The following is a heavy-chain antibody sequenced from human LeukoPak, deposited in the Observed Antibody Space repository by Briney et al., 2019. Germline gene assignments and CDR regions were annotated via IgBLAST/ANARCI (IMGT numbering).Heavy chain of an antibody. Sequence: GGSLRLSCAASGFTFSSYAMSWVRQAPGKGLEWVSAISGSGGSTYYADSVKGRFTTSRDNSKNTLYLQMNSLRAEDTAVYYCAKGQYSSSSGYFDYWGQGTLVTVSS. V-gene: IGHV3-23*01. CDR2: ISGSGGST. CDR1: GFTFSSYA. CDR3: AKGQYSSSSGYFDY. D-gene: IGHD6-6*01. J-gene: IGHJ4*02.